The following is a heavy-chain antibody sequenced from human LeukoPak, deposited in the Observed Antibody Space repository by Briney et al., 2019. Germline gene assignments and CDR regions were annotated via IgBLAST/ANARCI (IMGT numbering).Heavy chain of an antibody. CDR3: AGVLVVITTTDAFDI. V-gene: IGHV1-2*02. CDR2: INPNSGGT. CDR1: GYTFTSYG. Sequence: GASVKVSCKASGYTFTSYGISWVRQAPGQGLEWMGWINPNSGGTNYAQKFQGRVTMTRDTSISTAYMELSRLRSDDTAVYYCAGVLVVITTTDAFDIWGQGTMVTVSS. J-gene: IGHJ3*02. D-gene: IGHD3-22*01.